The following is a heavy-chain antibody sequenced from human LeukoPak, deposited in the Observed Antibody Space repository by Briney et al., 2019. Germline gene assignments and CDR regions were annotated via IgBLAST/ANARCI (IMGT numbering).Heavy chain of an antibody. V-gene: IGHV3-15*05. J-gene: IGHJ3*02. D-gene: IGHD6-25*01. CDR2: IKAKAHGGTI. Sequence: PGGSLRLSCAASGFTFINAWMAWVRQAPGKGLEWVGRIKAKAHGGTIEYAAPVKGRFTISRDDSKNTLYLQMNSLRAEDTAVYYCALHGGSIWGQGTMVTVSS. CDR1: GFTFINAW. CDR3: ALHGGSI.